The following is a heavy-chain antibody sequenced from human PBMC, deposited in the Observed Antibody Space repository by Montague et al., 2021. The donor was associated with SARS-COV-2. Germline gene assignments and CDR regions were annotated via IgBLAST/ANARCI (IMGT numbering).Heavy chain of an antibody. CDR3: ARGSWHIVVVTAIRDGYYGMDV. J-gene: IGHJ6*02. CDR2: INHSGST. Sequence: SETLSLTCAVYGGSFSGYYWSWICQPPGKGLEWIREINHSGSTNYNPSLKSRVTISVDTSKNKFPLKLSSVTAADAAVYYCARGSWHIVVVTAIRDGYYGMDVWGQGTTVTVSS. CDR1: GGSFSGYY. V-gene: IGHV4-34*01. D-gene: IGHD2-21*02.